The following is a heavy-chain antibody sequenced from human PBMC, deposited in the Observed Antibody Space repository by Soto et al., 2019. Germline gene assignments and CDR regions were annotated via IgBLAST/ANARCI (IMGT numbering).Heavy chain of an antibody. J-gene: IGHJ5*02. CDR1: GYSFADYW. V-gene: IGHV5-10-1*03. Sequence: VQLVPSGAEVKKPGESLRISCQGSGYSFADYWVAWVRQMPGKGLEWVGKIDTSDSYSNYNPSFQGHVTISVDKSINTAYLQWSSLKASDTGIYYCARQDGWAVASRRNWFDPWGQGTLVTVSS. CDR2: IDTSDSYS. CDR3: ARQDGWAVASRRNWFDP. D-gene: IGHD3-16*01.